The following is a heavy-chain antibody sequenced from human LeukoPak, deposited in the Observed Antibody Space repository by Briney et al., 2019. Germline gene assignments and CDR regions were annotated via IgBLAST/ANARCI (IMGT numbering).Heavy chain of an antibody. CDR3: AKDRGYYDSSELDY. CDR2: FSASKNNR. J-gene: IGHJ4*02. CDR1: GFTFSSTS. Sequence: GGSLRLSCAASGFTFSSTSMSWVRQAPGKGLEWVSSFSASKNNRHYVDSVKGRFIISRDNSKNTLYLQMNSLRAEDTAVYYCAKDRGYYDSSELDYWGQGTLVTVSS. V-gene: IGHV3-23*01. D-gene: IGHD3-22*01.